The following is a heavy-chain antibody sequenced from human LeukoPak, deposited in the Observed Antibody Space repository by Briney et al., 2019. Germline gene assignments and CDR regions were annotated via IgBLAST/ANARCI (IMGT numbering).Heavy chain of an antibody. J-gene: IGHJ4*02. CDR3: ARLLGSYYVIDY. CDR1: GGSISSYY. CDR2: IYYSGST. D-gene: IGHD1-26*01. V-gene: IGHV4-59*08. Sequence: PSETLSLTCTVSGGSISSYYWSWIRQPPGKGLEWIGYIYYSGSTNYNPSLKSRVTISVDTSKNQFSLKLSSVTAADTAVYYCARLLGSYYVIDYWGQGTLVTVSS.